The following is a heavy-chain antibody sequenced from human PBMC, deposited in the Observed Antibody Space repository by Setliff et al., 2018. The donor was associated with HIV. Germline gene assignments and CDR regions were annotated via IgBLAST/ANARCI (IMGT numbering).Heavy chain of an antibody. Sequence: SETLSLTCAVYGGSFSDYYWSWIRQPPGKGLEWIGEIDHSGSTNYNSSLRSRVTISVDTSKNQFSLKLTSVTAADTAVYYCAREIYGGNSRPFDYWGQGTLVTVSS. V-gene: IGHV4-34*01. D-gene: IGHD4-17*01. J-gene: IGHJ4*02. CDR1: GGSFSDYY. CDR2: IDHSGST. CDR3: AREIYGGNSRPFDY.